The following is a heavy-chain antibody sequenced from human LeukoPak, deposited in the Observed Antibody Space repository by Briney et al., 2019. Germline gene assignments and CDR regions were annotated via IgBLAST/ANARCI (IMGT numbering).Heavy chain of an antibody. CDR1: GFTFSKYW. D-gene: IGHD6-19*01. V-gene: IGHV3-74*01. CDR3: ATKQWLAPPPDS. J-gene: IGHJ4*02. Sequence: PGGSLRLSCAASGFTFSKYWMLWVRQAPGKGLESVSRINTDGTVTTYAHSVKGRFTVSRDNADNTTFLQMNSVRDEDTAVYYCATKQWLAPPPDSWGQGTPVTVSS. CDR2: INTDGTVT.